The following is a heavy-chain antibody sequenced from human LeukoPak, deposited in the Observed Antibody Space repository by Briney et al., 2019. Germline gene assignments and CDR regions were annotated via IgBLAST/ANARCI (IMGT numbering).Heavy chain of an antibody. CDR2: INPSGGST. CDR1: GYTFTSNY. Sequence: ASVKVSCKAFGYTFTSNYIHWVRQATGQGLEWMGLINPSGGSTNYAQKFQGRVTMTRDTSTSTVYMELSSLRSEDTAVYYCARGPSITMVRGGQWYYYMDVWGKGTTVTISS. CDR3: ARGPSITMVRGGQWYYYMDV. V-gene: IGHV1-46*01. D-gene: IGHD3-10*01. J-gene: IGHJ6*03.